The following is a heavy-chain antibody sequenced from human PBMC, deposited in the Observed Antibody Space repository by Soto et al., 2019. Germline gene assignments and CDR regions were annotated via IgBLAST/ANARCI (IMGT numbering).Heavy chain of an antibody. Sequence: PSETLSLTCTVSGGSVSSGGDYWIWIRQSPGKGLEWIGYISGSGSTGYNPSLKNRLTMSVDRSKNQFTLRLTSVTAADTAVYFCATESGSTYGYFDYWGQGTQVTVSS. CDR2: ISGSGST. CDR1: GGSVSSGGDY. J-gene: IGHJ4*02. V-gene: IGHV4-30-4*01. D-gene: IGHD5-18*01. CDR3: ATESGSTYGYFDY.